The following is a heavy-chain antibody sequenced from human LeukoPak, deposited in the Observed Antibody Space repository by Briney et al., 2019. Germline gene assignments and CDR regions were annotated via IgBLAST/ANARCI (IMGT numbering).Heavy chain of an antibody. J-gene: IGHJ5*02. CDR2: IHYSGSA. CDR1: GGSISSFY. CDR3: ARSPRDSSGWGSWFDP. Sequence: SETLSLTCAVSGGSISSFYWSWVRQPPGKGLEWIGNIHYSGSANYNPSLRSRVTISVDTSKNQFSLKLSSVTAADTAVYYCARSPRDSSGWGSWFDPWGQGTLVTVSS. D-gene: IGHD6-19*01. V-gene: IGHV4-59*12.